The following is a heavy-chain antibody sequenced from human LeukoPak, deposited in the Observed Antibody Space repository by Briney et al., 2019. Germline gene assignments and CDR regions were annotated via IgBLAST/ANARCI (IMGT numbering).Heavy chain of an antibody. Sequence: GGSLRLSCAASGFTFSGYGMHRVRQAPGKGRVWVARICSDGSSKNYADAVKGRFSISRDNAKNTLYLQMSSLRAEDTAVYYCARDPGPKIGFMVREAFDYWGQGTLVTVSS. CDR3: ARDPGPKIGFMVREAFDY. CDR1: GFTFSGYG. V-gene: IGHV3-33*08. D-gene: IGHD3-10*01. J-gene: IGHJ4*02. CDR2: ICSDGSSK.